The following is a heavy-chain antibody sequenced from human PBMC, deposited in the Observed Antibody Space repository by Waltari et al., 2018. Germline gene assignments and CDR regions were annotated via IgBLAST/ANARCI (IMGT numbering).Heavy chain of an antibody. J-gene: IGHJ4*02. Sequence: QVQLVQSGAEVKKPGASVKVSCKAYGYPFTTYSMHWVRQAPGKGLEWVGIINPDGGSTSYAQKFQDRLTMTRDTSTSTVYMQLTSLTSEDTAVYYCASQRTGSGWLSIDYWGQGTLVTVSS. D-gene: IGHD6-19*01. V-gene: IGHV1-46*03. CDR1: GYPFTTYS. CDR3: ASQRTGSGWLSIDY. CDR2: INPDGGST.